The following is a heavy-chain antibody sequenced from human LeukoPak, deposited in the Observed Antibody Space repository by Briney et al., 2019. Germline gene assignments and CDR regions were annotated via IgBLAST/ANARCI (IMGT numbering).Heavy chain of an antibody. CDR2: ISFDGTNK. D-gene: IGHD4-17*01. CDR1: GVSLSNYA. Sequence: GRSLRLSCTASGVSLSNYAMHCVRRPPGRGLEWVAVISFDGTNKYYGDSVEGRFSVSRDNSKNTLYLQMNSLRPDDTAMYYCATDYGDYEPIDYWGQGTLVTVSS. V-gene: IGHV3-30*04. CDR3: ATDYGDYEPIDY. J-gene: IGHJ4*02.